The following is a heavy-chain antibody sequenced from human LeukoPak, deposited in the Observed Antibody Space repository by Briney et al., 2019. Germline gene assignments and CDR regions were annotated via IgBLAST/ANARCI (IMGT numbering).Heavy chain of an antibody. CDR3: ARGDGIVATTNYYMDV. V-gene: IGHV4-38-2*02. CDR1: GYSISSGYY. Sequence: PSETLSLTCTVSGYSISSGYYWGWIRQPPGKGLEWIGSIYHSGSTYYNPSPKSRVTISVDTSKNQFSLKLSSVTAADTAVYYCARGDGIVATTNYYMDVWGKGTTVTVSS. J-gene: IGHJ6*03. D-gene: IGHD5-12*01. CDR2: IYHSGST.